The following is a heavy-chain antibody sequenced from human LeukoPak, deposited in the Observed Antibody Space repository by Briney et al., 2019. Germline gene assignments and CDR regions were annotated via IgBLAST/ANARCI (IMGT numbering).Heavy chain of an antibody. D-gene: IGHD3-22*01. CDR2: ISRSGSTI. CDR3: ASTDYYDSSGYYF. V-gene: IGHV3-48*03. J-gene: IGHJ4*02. Sequence: GGSLRLSCAASEFTFSNYDINWVRQAPGKGLEWVSYISRSGSTIYYADSVKGRFTISRDNAKNSLYLQMSDLRDEDTAVYYCASTDYYDSSGYYFGGQGTLVTVSS. CDR1: EFTFSNYD.